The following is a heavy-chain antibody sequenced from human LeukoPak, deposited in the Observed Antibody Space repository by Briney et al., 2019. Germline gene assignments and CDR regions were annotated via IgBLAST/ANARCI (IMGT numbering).Heavy chain of an antibody. J-gene: IGHJ6*02. D-gene: IGHD6-19*01. CDR3: AREAQGSSGWIYYYYYGMDV. CDR2: MNPNSGNT. CDR1: GYTFTSYD. V-gene: IGHV1-8*01. Sequence: ASVKVSCKASGYTFTSYDINWARQATGQGLEWMGWMNPNSGNTGYAQKFQGRVTMTRNTSISTAYMELSSLRSEDTAVYYCAREAQGSSGWIYYYYYGMDVWGQGTTVTVSS.